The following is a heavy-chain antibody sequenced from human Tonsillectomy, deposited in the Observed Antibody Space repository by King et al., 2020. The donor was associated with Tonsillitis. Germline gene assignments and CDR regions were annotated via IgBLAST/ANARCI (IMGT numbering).Heavy chain of an antibody. D-gene: IGHD3-16*01. J-gene: IGHJ6*02. CDR3: ATSTSTYDYEGSDEYYYDMAV. CDR2: IIPVFGTA. CDR1: GGTFASYG. V-gene: IGHV1-69*01. Sequence: QVQLVQSGAEVKKPGSAVKVSCKASGGTFASYGISWVRQAPGQGLEWMGGIIPVFGTANYAQEFQARVTITAVESTRTAYMELSSLRSEDTAVYYCATSTSTYDYEGSDEYYYDMAVWGQGTSVTVSS.